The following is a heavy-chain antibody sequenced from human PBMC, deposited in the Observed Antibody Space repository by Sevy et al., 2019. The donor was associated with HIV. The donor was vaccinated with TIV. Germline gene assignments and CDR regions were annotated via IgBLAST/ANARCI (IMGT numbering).Heavy chain of an antibody. Sequence: GGSLRLSCAASGFTFSSYGMHWVRQAPDKGLEWVAVISYDGSNKYYADSVKGRFTISRDNSKNTLYLQMNSLRAEDTAVYYCAKPNGDYSPFDYWGQGTLVTVSS. V-gene: IGHV3-30*18. CDR3: AKPNGDYSPFDY. CDR1: GFTFSSYG. CDR2: ISYDGSNK. D-gene: IGHD4-17*01. J-gene: IGHJ4*02.